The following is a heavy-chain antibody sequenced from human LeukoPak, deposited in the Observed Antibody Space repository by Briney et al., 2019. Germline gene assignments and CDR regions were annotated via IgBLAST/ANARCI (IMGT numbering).Heavy chain of an antibody. V-gene: IGHV4-39*01. CDR1: GGSISSSSYY. CDR3: ARQTGSCGGDCQVDY. Sequence: SETLSLTCTVSGGSISSSSYYWGWIRQPPGKGLEWIGSIYYSGSTYYNPSLKSRVTISVDTSKNQFSLKLSSVSAADTAVYYCARQTGSCGGDCQVDYWGQGTLVTVSS. D-gene: IGHD2-21*02. CDR2: IYYSGST. J-gene: IGHJ4*02.